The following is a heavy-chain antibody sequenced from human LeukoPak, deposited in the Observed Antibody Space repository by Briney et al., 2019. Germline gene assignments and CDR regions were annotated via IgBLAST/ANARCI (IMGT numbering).Heavy chain of an antibody. V-gene: IGHV3-48*04. CDR3: ARLRRFDY. CDR2: ISSSSTI. Sequence: GGSLRLSCAASGFTFSSYSMNWVRQAPGKGLEWVSYISSSSTIYYADSVKGRFTISRDNAKNSLYLQMNSLRAEDTAVYYCARLRRFDYWGQGTLVTVSS. CDR1: GFTFSSYS. D-gene: IGHD5-12*01. J-gene: IGHJ4*02.